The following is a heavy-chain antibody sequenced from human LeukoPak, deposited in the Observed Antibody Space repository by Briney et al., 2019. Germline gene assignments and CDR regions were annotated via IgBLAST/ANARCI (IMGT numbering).Heavy chain of an antibody. CDR1: GFTFSSDW. CDR3: ARDQISSGSYSGFDY. V-gene: IGHV3-7*01. CDR2: IKQDGSEK. D-gene: IGHD1-26*01. Sequence: GGSLRLSCAASGFTFSSDWMSWVRQAPGKGLEWVANIKQDGSEKYYVDSVKGRFTISRDNAKNSLYLQMNSLRADDTAVYYCARDQISSGSYSGFDYWGQGTLVTVSS. J-gene: IGHJ4*02.